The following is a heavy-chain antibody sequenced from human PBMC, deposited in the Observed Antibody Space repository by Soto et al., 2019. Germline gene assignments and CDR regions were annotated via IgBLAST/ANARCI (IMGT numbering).Heavy chain of an antibody. CDR2: IYPSVSS. CDR3: AREKAGTIFFDN. V-gene: IGHV4-38-2*02. Sequence: SETLSLTCSVSGFAISRGYYWSWVRQPPGKGLEWIGSIYPSVSSYHNPSLATRLRLSIDTSKNQFTLNLTSVTAADTALYFCAREKAGTIFFDNWGQGIQVTVSS. CDR1: GFAISRGYY. D-gene: IGHD3-9*01. J-gene: IGHJ4*02.